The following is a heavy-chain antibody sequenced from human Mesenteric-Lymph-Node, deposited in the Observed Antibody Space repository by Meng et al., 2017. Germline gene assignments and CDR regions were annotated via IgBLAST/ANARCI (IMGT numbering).Heavy chain of an antibody. CDR2: IKGDGSNI. Sequence: EEQLVDGGGGLVKPGGSLRLSCGASGCSVSFYAMSWVRQAPGKWLVWVSRIKGDGSNIAYADTVEGRFSISRDNAKNTLYLQMNSLRAEDTAVYYCVRDSGKSSFDYWGQGTLVTVSS. V-gene: IGHV3-74*01. CDR1: GCSVSFYA. D-gene: IGHD3-10*01. J-gene: IGHJ4*02. CDR3: VRDSGKSSFDY.